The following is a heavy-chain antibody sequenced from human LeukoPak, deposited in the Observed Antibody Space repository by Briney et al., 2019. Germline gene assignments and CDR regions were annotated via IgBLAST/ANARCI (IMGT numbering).Heavy chain of an antibody. CDR1: GGSISSSSHY. J-gene: IGHJ4*02. V-gene: IGHV4-39*07. CDR2: IYYSGST. Sequence: SETLSLTCTVSGGSISSSSHYWGWIRQPPGKGLEWIGSIYYSGSTYYNPSLKSRVTISVDTSKNQFSLKLSSVTAADTAVYYCARGLIVGATGAFDYWGQGTLVTVSS. CDR3: ARGLIVGATGAFDY. D-gene: IGHD1-26*01.